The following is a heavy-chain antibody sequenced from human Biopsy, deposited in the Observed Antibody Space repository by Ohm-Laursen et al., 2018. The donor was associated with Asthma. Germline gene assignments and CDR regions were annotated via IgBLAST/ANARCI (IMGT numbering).Heavy chain of an antibody. CDR3: AKSADYYDSTDYLDF. Sequence: SLRLSCSAPGFSFDDCAMHRVRQAPGKGLEWVSSISWNSGNIDYAVSVKGRFTISRDNAKNSLYLQMQSLRPEDTAFYYCAKSADYYDSTDYLDFWGRGTLVTVSS. D-gene: IGHD3-22*01. J-gene: IGHJ4*01. V-gene: IGHV3-9*01. CDR2: ISWNSGNI. CDR1: GFSFDDCA.